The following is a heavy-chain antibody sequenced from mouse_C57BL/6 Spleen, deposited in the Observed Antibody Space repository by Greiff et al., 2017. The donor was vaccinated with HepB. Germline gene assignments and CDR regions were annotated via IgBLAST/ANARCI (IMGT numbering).Heavy chain of an antibody. CDR3: ARANYDYDGDYYAMDY. CDR2: IDPSDSET. V-gene: IGHV1-52*01. J-gene: IGHJ4*01. D-gene: IGHD2-4*01. Sequence: VQLQQSGAELVRPGSSVKLSCKASGYTFTSYWMHWVKQRPIQGLEWIGNIDPSDSETHYNQKFKDKATLTVDKSSSTAYMQLSSLTSEDSAVYYCARANYDYDGDYYAMDYWGQGTSVTVSS. CDR1: GYTFTSYW.